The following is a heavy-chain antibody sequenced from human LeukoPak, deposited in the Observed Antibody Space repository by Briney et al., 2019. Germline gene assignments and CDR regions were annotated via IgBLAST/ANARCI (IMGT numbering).Heavy chain of an antibody. CDR1: GGSMSSDTYY. J-gene: IGHJ4*02. V-gene: IGHV4-61*02. CDR2: IYTSGST. D-gene: IGHD3-10*01. CDR3: ARDFRD. Sequence: SETLSLTCTVSGGSMSSDTYYWTWIRQPAGKGLEWIGLIYTSGSTNYNPSLKSRVTISIDTSKNQLSLKLTSVTAADTAVYYCARDFRDWGQGTLVTVSS.